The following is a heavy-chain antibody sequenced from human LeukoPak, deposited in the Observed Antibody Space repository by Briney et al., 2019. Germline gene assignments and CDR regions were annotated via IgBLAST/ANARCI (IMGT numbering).Heavy chain of an antibody. Sequence: ASVKVSCKASGGTFSSYAISWVRQAPGQGLEWMGGIIPIFGTANYAQKFQGRVTITADKSTSTAYMELSSLRSEDTAVYYCARDNIPDYYDSTGYCRGPWGIWGQGTMVTVSS. CDR2: IIPIFGTA. V-gene: IGHV1-69*06. CDR3: ARDNIPDYYDSTGYCRGPWGI. D-gene: IGHD3-22*01. J-gene: IGHJ3*02. CDR1: GGTFSSYA.